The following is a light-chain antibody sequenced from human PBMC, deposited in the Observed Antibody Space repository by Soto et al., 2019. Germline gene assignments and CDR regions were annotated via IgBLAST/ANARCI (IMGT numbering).Light chain of an antibody. CDR1: QSLSNNF. Sequence: DIVLTQSPGTLSLSPGDRAALSCGASQSLSNNFLAWYQQKPGQAPRLLISGASSRATGIPDRFSGSGSGTDFTLTITRVEPEDFAVYYCQQDATSPLTFGGGTKVEIK. CDR2: GAS. CDR3: QQDATSPLT. V-gene: IGKV3-20*01. J-gene: IGKJ4*01.